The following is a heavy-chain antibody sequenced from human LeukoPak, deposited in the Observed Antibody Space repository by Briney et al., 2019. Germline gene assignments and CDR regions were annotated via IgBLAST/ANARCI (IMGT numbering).Heavy chain of an antibody. CDR2: IYYNGNT. Sequence: SETLSLTCTVSGGSINNYHWSWIRQPPGKGLEWIGYIYYNGNTKYNPSLRSRVTISVDTSKNQFSLRLSSVTAADTAVYYCAKTNTAMAGDYYYYGMDVWGQGTTVTVSS. D-gene: IGHD5-18*01. V-gene: IGHV4-59*01. CDR3: AKTNTAMAGDYYYYGMDV. CDR1: GGSINNYH. J-gene: IGHJ6*02.